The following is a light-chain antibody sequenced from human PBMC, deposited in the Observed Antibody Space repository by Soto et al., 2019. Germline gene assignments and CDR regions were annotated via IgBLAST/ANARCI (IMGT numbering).Light chain of an antibody. V-gene: IGKV3-11*01. J-gene: IGKJ5*01. CDR1: QSVSSY. Sequence: ENVLTQSPATLSLSPGERATLSCRASQSVSSYLAWYQQKPGQAPRLLIYDASNRATGIPARFSGSGSGTDFTLTISSLEPEDFAVYYCKKRSNWPPITFGQGTRLKIK. CDR2: DAS. CDR3: KKRSNWPPIT.